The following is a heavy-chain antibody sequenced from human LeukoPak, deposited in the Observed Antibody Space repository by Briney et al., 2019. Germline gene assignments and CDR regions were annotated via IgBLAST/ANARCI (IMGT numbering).Heavy chain of an antibody. CDR1: GGSFSGYY. CDR3: ARGKDTAMGTAFDI. D-gene: IGHD5-18*01. Sequence: KPSETLSLTCAVYGGSFSGYYWSWIRQPPGKGLEWIGEINHSGSTNYNPSPKSRVTISVDTSKNQFSLKLSSVTAADTAVYYCARGKDTAMGTAFDIWGQGTMVTVSS. V-gene: IGHV4-34*01. J-gene: IGHJ3*02. CDR2: INHSGST.